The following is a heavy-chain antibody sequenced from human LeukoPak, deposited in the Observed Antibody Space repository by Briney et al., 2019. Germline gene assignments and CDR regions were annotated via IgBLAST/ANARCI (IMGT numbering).Heavy chain of an antibody. J-gene: IGHJ1*01. V-gene: IGHV1-2*02. D-gene: IGHD3-3*01. CDR3: ARDYDFQVQH. CDR1: GYTFTGYD. Sequence: ALVKVSCTASGYTFTGYDMHWVRQAPGRGLEWMGWINPNSGGTNYAQKFQGRVTMTRDTSISTAYMELSRLRSADTAVYYCARDYDFQVQHWGQGTLVTVSS. CDR2: INPNSGGT.